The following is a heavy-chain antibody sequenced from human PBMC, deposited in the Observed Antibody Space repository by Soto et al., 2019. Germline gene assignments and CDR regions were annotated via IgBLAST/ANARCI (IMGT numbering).Heavy chain of an antibody. CDR2: IYPGDSDT. J-gene: IGHJ6*02. CDR3: ARTSAAGKYYSGMDV. V-gene: IGHV5-51*01. CDR1: GYSFTSYW. D-gene: IGHD6-13*01. Sequence: EVQLVQSGAEVKKPGESLKISCKGSGYSFTSYWIGWVRQMPGKGLEWMGIIYPGDSDTRYSPSYQGQVTISADKSISTAYLQWSSLKASDTARYYCARTSAAGKYYSGMDVWGQGTTVTVSS.